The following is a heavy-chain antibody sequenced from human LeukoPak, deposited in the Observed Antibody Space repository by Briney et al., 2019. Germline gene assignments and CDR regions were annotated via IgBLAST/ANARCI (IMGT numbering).Heavy chain of an antibody. CDR3: ARELYTEDTNWNWDY. J-gene: IGHJ4*02. CDR2: ISSSSYI. D-gene: IGHD1-1*01. Sequence: KSGGSLRLSCVGSGFTFSSHGLHWVRQAPGKGLEWVSSISSSSYIYYADSVEGRFTISRDNAKNSLYLQMNSLRAEDTAVYYCARELYTEDTNWNWDYWGQGTLVTVSS. V-gene: IGHV3-21*01. CDR1: GFTFSSHG.